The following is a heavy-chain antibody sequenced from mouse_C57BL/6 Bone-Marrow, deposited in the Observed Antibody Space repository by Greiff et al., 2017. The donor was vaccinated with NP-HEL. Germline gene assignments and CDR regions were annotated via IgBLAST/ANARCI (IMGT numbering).Heavy chain of an antibody. CDR1: GYTFTNYW. CDR2: IDPGGGGT. D-gene: IGHD1-1*01. Sequence: VQLKESGAELVKPGASVKLSCKASGYTFTNYWMSWVKQRPGRGLEWIGRIDPGGGGTNYNEKFKGKATLTVDKPSSTAYMQLSSLTSEDSAVYYGARCSYGSDYFDYWGQGTTLTVSS. V-gene: IGHV1-72*01. CDR3: ARCSYGSDYFDY. J-gene: IGHJ2*01.